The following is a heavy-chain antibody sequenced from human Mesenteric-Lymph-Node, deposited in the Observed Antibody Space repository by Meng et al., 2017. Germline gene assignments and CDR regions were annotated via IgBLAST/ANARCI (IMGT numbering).Heavy chain of an antibody. J-gene: IGHJ4*02. D-gene: IGHD3-22*01. CDR2: ISSSSNYI. CDR1: GFTFNTYT. CDR3: ARDSRGYYQ. V-gene: IGHV3-21*01. Sequence: GESLKISCAASGFTFNTYTMHWIRQPPGKGLEWVPSISSSSNYINYADSLKGRFTISRDNAKNSLYLQINSLKADDTAVYYCARDSRGYYQWGQGTLVTVSS.